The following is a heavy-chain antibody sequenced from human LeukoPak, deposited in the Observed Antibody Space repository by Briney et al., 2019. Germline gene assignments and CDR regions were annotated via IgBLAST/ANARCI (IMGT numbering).Heavy chain of an antibody. J-gene: IGHJ5*02. Sequence: SETVSLTCTVSGYTISNYYNWGLVRQPPGKGLECIGSISHTGSTYYNPSLESRVTISLDTSNNQFSLELSAVTAADTAVYYCARTYINFSNYFDPWGQGSLVTVSS. CDR3: ARTYINFSNYFDP. D-gene: IGHD4-11*01. CDR1: GYTISNYYN. V-gene: IGHV4-38-2*02. CDR2: ISHTGST.